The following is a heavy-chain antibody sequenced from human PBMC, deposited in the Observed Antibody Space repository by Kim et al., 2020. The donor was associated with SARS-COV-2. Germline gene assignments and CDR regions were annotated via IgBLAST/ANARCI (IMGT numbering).Heavy chain of an antibody. D-gene: IGHD6-19*01. V-gene: IGHV3-30*03. Sequence: YADSVKCRFTISRDNAKNALYLQMNSLRAEDTAVYYCAREGSSGFWYFDLWGRGTLVTVSS. J-gene: IGHJ2*01. CDR3: AREGSSGFWYFDL.